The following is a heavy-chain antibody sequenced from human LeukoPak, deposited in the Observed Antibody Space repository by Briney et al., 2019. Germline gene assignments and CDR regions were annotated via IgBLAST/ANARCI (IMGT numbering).Heavy chain of an antibody. V-gene: IGHV3-33*01. CDR2: IWCDGSNK. D-gene: IGHD3-10*01. CDR1: GFTFSTYG. J-gene: IGHJ4*01. Sequence: PGGSLRLSCAASGFTFSTYGMHWVRQAPGKGLEWVAVIWCDGSNKYYADSVKGRLTISRDNSKNTLYLQMNSLRAEDTAVYYCARDFYVGSKSYYIGYWGHGTLVTVSS. CDR3: ARDFYVGSKSYYIGY.